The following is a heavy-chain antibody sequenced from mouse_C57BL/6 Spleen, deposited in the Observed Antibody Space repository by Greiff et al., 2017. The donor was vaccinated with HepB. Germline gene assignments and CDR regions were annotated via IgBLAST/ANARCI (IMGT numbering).Heavy chain of an antibody. CDR3: ERQEGYSNYLMDY. V-gene: IGHV5-6*02. Sequence: EVMLVESGGDLVKPGGSLKLSCAASGFTFSSYGMSWVRQTPDKRLEWVATISSGGSYTYYPDSVKGRFTISRDNAKNTLYLQMSSLKSENTAMYCGERQEGYSNYLMDYGGKGTSVTVSS. CDR2: ISSGGSYT. CDR1: GFTFSSYG. D-gene: IGHD2-5*01. J-gene: IGHJ4*01.